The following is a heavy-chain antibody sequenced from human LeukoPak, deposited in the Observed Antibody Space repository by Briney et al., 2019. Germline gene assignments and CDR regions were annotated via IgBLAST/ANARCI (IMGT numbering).Heavy chain of an antibody. V-gene: IGHV3-74*01. D-gene: IGHD5-18*01. CDR3: ARVGRDTRVYYFEY. Sequence: PGGPLTLPCAASGFTLSSYWMHWVRHAPGKGLVWVSRINSDESSTSYADSVKGRFTISRDNAKNTLYLQMNSLIAEDTAVYYCARVGRDTRVYYFEYGGQGTLVTVSA. J-gene: IGHJ4*02. CDR1: GFTLSSYW. CDR2: INSDESST.